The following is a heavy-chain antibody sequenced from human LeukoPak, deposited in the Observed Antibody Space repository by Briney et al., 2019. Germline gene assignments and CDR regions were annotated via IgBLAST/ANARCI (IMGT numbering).Heavy chain of an antibody. J-gene: IGHJ4*02. Sequence: PGGSLRLSCAASGFTFSSYGMSWVRQAPGKGLEWVSAISGSGGSTYYADSVKGRFTISRDNSKNTLYLQMNSLRAEDTAVYYCAKNEAGYGSGGSCYLANTGGQGPLVTASS. CDR1: GFTFSSYG. D-gene: IGHD2-15*01. CDR2: ISGSGGST. V-gene: IGHV3-23*01. CDR3: AKNEAGYGSGGSCYLANT.